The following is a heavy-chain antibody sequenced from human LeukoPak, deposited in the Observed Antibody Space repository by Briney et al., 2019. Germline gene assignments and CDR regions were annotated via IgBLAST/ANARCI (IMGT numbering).Heavy chain of an antibody. Sequence: GGSLRLSCVASGFSFSAYAMHWVRQAPGKGLDWVAITSQDVRNNFYADSVQGRFTISRDNFKNTVYLQMNRLRVEDTAVYFCARDKGEGIYYFYMDVWGKGTTVIVSS. D-gene: IGHD3-16*01. CDR2: TSQDVRNN. J-gene: IGHJ6*03. V-gene: IGHV3-30-3*01. CDR3: ARDKGEGIYYFYMDV. CDR1: GFSFSAYA.